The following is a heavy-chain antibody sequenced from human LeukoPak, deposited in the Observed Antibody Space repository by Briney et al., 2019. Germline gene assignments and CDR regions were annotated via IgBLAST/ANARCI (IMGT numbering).Heavy chain of an antibody. CDR1: GGTFSSYA. CDR3: ARGYYDSSGYYLEGY. D-gene: IGHD3-22*01. Sequence: ASVKVSCKASGGTFSSYAISWVRQAPGQGLEWMGWMNPNSGNTGYAQKFQGRVTMTRNTSISTAYMELSSLRSEDTAVYYCARGYYDSSGYYLEGYWGQGTLVTVSS. V-gene: IGHV1-8*02. CDR2: MNPNSGNT. J-gene: IGHJ4*02.